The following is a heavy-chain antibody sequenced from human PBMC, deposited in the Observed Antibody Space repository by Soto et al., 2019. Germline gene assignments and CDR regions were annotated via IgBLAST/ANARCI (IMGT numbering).Heavy chain of an antibody. CDR3: ARVWYDYVWGISRDAFDI. V-gene: IGHV4-31*03. Sequence: PTDTLSLTCTVSGGSISSGGYYWSWIRQHPGKGLEWIGYIYYSGSTYYNPSLKSRVTISVDTSKNQFSLKLSSVTAADTAVYYCARVWYDYVWGISRDAFDIWGQGTMVTVS. J-gene: IGHJ3*02. D-gene: IGHD3-16*01. CDR2: IYYSGST. CDR1: GGSISSGGYY.